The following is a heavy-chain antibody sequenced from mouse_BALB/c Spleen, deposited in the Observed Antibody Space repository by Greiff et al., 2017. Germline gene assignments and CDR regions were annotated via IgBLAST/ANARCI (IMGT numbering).Heavy chain of an antibody. D-gene: IGHD2-10*01. CDR3: TRAPSYGNYAMDY. CDR2: ISSGGSYT. Sequence: EVQVVESGGGLVKPGGSLKLSCAASGFTFSSYTMSWVRQTPEKRLEWVATISSGGSYTYYPDSVKGRFTISRDNAKNTLYLQMSSLKSEDTAMYYCTRAPSYGNYAMDYWGQGTSVTVSS. J-gene: IGHJ4*01. V-gene: IGHV5-6-4*01. CDR1: GFTFSSYT.